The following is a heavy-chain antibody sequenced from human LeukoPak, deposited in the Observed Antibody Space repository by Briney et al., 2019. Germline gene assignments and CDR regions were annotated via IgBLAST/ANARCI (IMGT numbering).Heavy chain of an antibody. D-gene: IGHD1-26*01. Sequence: SETLSLTCAVYGGSFSGYYWSWIRQPPGKGLEWIGEINHSGSTNYNPSLKSRVTISVDTSKNQFSLKLSSVTAADTAVYYCARSVGARFDPWGQGTLVTVSS. CDR1: GGSFSGYY. J-gene: IGHJ5*02. V-gene: IGHV4-34*01. CDR2: INHSGST. CDR3: ARSVGARFDP.